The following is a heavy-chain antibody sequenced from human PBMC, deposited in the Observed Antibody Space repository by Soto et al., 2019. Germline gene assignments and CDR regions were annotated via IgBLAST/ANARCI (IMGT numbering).Heavy chain of an antibody. J-gene: IGHJ4*02. D-gene: IGHD2-21*02. Sequence: ASVKVSCKASGYTFTVSFIHWVRQAPGQGLEWMGWINPNNGRTTLAPKFQGRVTLIRDTSINTAYMDLSRLRSDDTPVYYCAREDGDRGSFDCWGQGTRVTVAS. CDR1: GYTFTVSF. CDR2: INPNNGRT. CDR3: AREDGDRGSFDC. V-gene: IGHV1-2*02.